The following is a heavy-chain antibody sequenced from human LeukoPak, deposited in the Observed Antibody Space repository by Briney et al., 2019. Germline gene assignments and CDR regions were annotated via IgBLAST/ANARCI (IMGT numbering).Heavy chain of an antibody. CDR3: ARRGYYDSSGYYHY. Sequence: VKVSCKASGYTFTSYGISWVRQAPGQGLEWMGRISAYNGNTNYAQKLQGRVTMTTDTSTSTAYMELRSLRSDDTAVYYCARRGYYDSSGYYHYWGQGTLVTVSS. J-gene: IGHJ4*02. CDR1: GYTFTSYG. V-gene: IGHV1-18*01. CDR2: ISAYNGNT. D-gene: IGHD3-22*01.